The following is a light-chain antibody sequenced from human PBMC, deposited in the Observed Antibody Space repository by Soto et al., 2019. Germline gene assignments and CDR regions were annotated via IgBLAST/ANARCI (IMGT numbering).Light chain of an antibody. V-gene: IGKV3-11*01. CDR1: QSIGSY. CDR2: DAS. J-gene: IGKJ2*01. Sequence: EIVLTQSPATLSLSLGERATLSCRASQSIGSYLAWYQHKLGQPPRLLIYDASNRATGIPVRFSGSGSGTDFTLTISSLEPEDVAIYYCQQYYNSPFTFGQGTKLEIK. CDR3: QQYYNSPFT.